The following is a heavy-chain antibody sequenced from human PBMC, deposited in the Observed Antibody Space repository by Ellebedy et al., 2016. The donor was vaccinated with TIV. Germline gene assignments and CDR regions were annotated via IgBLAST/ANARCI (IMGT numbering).Heavy chain of an antibody. CDR2: IIPIFGTA. D-gene: IGHD3-22*01. Sequence: ASVKVSXKASGGTFSSYAISWVRQAPGQGLEWMGGIIPIFGTANYAQKFQGRVTITADESTSTAYMELSSLRSEDTAVYYCARGSKRVITFTHYYYGMDVWGQGTTVTVSS. J-gene: IGHJ6*02. V-gene: IGHV1-69*13. CDR3: ARGSKRVITFTHYYYGMDV. CDR1: GGTFSSYA.